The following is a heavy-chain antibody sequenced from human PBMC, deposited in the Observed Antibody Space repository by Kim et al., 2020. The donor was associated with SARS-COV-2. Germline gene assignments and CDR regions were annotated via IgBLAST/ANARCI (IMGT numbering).Heavy chain of an antibody. J-gene: IGHJ6*02. Sequence: SETLSLTCTVSGGSISSGTYYWSWIRQHPGKALEWIGYIYHSGNSYYNPSLKSRVSMSVDTSKNQFFLKMTSVTAADTAIYYCARDRTPWGDGIDVWGQGTTVTVSS. D-gene: IGHD7-27*01. CDR3: ARDRTPWGDGIDV. CDR2: IYHSGNS. CDR1: GGSISSGTYY. V-gene: IGHV4-31*03.